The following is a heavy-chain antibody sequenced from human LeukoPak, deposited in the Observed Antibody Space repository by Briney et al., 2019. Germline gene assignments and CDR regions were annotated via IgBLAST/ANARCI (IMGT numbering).Heavy chain of an antibody. D-gene: IGHD3-10*01. Sequence: PSETLSLTCTVSGGSISSGSYYWSWIRQPAGKGLEWIGRIYTSGSTNYNPSLKSRVTISVDTSKNQFSLKLSSVTAADTAVYYCARTRITMVRGVAYDALDIWGQGTMVTVSS. CDR3: ARTRITMVRGVAYDALDI. J-gene: IGHJ3*02. V-gene: IGHV4-61*02. CDR1: GGSISSGSYY. CDR2: IYTSGST.